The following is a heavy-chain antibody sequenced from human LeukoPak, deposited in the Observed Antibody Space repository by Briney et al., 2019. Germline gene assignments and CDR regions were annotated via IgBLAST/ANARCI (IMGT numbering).Heavy chain of an antibody. Sequence: GESLRLSCAASAFTFTTYWMSWVRQFPGKGLQWVANINQDGTEKYYVDSVKGRFTISRDNAKNSLELQMNSLRVEDTAIYYCVKVAKYYYGSETYYFFEQWGQGTPVTTSS. CDR3: VKVAKYYYGSETYYFFEQ. D-gene: IGHD3-10*01. CDR2: INQDGTEK. CDR1: AFTFTTYW. J-gene: IGHJ4*02. V-gene: IGHV3-7*01.